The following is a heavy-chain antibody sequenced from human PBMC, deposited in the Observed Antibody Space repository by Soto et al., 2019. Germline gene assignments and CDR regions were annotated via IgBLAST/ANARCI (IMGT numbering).Heavy chain of an antibody. Sequence: QVQLVQSGAEVKKPGASVKVSCKASGYTFTNFGISWVRQAPGHVLEWLGWISAYNGNTNYAQKFQGRVTMTTDTSTSKAYRELSRLRSDDKAVYYCARGGKPIDYWGHGTLVTVS. V-gene: IGHV1-18*01. CDR2: ISAYNGNT. D-gene: IGHD3-16*01. CDR1: GYTFTNFG. CDR3: ARGGKPIDY. J-gene: IGHJ4*01.